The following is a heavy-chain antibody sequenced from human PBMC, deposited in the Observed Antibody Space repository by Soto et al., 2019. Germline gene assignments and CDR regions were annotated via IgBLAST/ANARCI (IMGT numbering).Heavy chain of an antibody. CDR2: ISYDGSNK. Sequence: QVQLVESGGGVVQPGRSLRLSCAASGFTFSSYGMHWVRQAPGKGLEWVAVISYDGSNKYYADSVKGRFTISRDNSKNTLYLQMNSLRAEDTAVYYCAKDKLDGQWLASDYWGQGTLVTVSS. J-gene: IGHJ4*02. CDR3: AKDKLDGQWLASDY. CDR1: GFTFSSYG. V-gene: IGHV3-30*18. D-gene: IGHD6-19*01.